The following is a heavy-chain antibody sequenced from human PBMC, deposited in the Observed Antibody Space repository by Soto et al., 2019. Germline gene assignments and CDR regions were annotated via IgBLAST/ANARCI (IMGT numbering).Heavy chain of an antibody. Sequence: GGSLRLSCAASGFTFSSYSMNWVRQAPGKGLEWVSYISSSSSTIYYADSVKGRFTISRDNAKNSLYLQMNSLRDEDTAVYYCARDQKARSGSYYTFDPWGQGTLVTVSS. CDR1: GFTFSSYS. J-gene: IGHJ5*02. D-gene: IGHD1-26*01. CDR3: ARDQKARSGSYYTFDP. V-gene: IGHV3-48*02. CDR2: ISSSSSTI.